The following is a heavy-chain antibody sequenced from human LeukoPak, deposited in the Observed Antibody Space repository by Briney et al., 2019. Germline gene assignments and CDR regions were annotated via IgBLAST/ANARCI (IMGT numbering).Heavy chain of an antibody. CDR2: IRDKAKSYTT. J-gene: IGHJ4*02. CDR3: TRGVRSVTGGYYFDY. V-gene: IGHV3-72*01. CDR1: GFTFSNAW. D-gene: IGHD6-19*01. Sequence: GGSLRLSCAASGFTFSNAWMSWVRQAPGKGLEWVGRIRDKAKSYTTEYAASVKGRFTISRDGSKNSLYLQMNSLKTEDTAVYYCTRGVRSVTGGYYFDYWGQGTLVTVSS.